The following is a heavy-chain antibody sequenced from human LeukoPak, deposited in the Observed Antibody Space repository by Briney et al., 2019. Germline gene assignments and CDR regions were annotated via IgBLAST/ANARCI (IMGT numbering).Heavy chain of an antibody. V-gene: IGHV3-48*01. Sequence: GGSLRLSCAASGFTFSSYSMNWVRQAPGKGLEWVSYISSYSGTISYADSVKGRFAISRDNAKNTLYLQMNSLRAEDTAEYYCAKDHDYYKSGPIWGQGTMVTVSS. J-gene: IGHJ3*02. CDR3: AKDHDYYKSGPI. CDR2: ISSYSGTI. D-gene: IGHD3-10*01. CDR1: GFTFSSYS.